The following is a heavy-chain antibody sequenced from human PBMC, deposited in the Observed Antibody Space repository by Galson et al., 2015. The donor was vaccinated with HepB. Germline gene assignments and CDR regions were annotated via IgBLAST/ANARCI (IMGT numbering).Heavy chain of an antibody. V-gene: IGHV5-51*01. CDR3: ARHREAGTMTPYDY. CDR2: IYPGDSDT. D-gene: IGHD1-7*01. J-gene: IGHJ4*02. Sequence: QSGAEVKKPGESLKISCKGSGYSFARSWIAWVRQMPGKGLEWMGIIYPGDSDTRFSPSFQGQVTISADKSISTAYLQWSSLKASDTAMYYCARHREAGTMTPYDYWGQGTLVTVSS. CDR1: GYSFARSW.